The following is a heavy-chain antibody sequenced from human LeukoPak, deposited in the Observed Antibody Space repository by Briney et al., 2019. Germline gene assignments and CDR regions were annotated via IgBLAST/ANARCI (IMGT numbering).Heavy chain of an antibody. CDR2: ISSSSSYI. D-gene: IGHD1-26*01. J-gene: IGHJ4*02. Sequence: PGGSLRLSCAASGFTFSSYSMNWVRQAPGKGLEWVSSISSSSSYIYYADSVKGRFTISRDNSKNTLYLQMNSLRAEDTAVYYCAKDTFSGSSGLIDYWGQGTLVTVSS. CDR1: GFTFSSYS. V-gene: IGHV3-21*01. CDR3: AKDTFSGSSGLIDY.